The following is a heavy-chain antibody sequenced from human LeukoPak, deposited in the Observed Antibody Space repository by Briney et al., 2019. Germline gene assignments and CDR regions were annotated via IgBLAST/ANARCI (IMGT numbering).Heavy chain of an antibody. CDR3: ARVQARIAAAGYDAFDI. D-gene: IGHD6-13*01. CDR1: GGSISSYY. Sequence: SETLSLTCTVSGGSISSYYWSWIRQPPGKGLEWIGYIYYSGSTNYNPSLKSRVTISVDTSKNQFSLKLSSVTAADTAVYYCARVQARIAAAGYDAFDIWGQGTMVTVSS. J-gene: IGHJ3*02. CDR2: IYYSGST. V-gene: IGHV4-59*12.